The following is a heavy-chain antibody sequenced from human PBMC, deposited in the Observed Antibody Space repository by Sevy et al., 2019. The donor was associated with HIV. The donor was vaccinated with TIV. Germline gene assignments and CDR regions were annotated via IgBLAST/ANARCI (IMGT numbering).Heavy chain of an antibody. Sequence: GGSLRLSCEVSGLSVTNNGMHWVRQAPGKGLEWVAVISYDGINKYYGDSVKGRVIISRDRSKNTLYLQINILRIEDTAVYYCAKDFTGFYGMDVWGQGTTVTVSS. CDR1: GLSVTNNG. V-gene: IGHV3-30*18. CDR3: AKDFTGFYGMDV. J-gene: IGHJ6*02. CDR2: ISYDGINK. D-gene: IGHD3-9*01.